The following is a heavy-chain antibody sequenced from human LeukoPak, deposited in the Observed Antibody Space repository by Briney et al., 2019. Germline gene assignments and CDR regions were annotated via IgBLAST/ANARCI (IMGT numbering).Heavy chain of an antibody. J-gene: IGHJ4*02. CDR1: GGSISSYY. CDR2: IYTSGST. D-gene: IGHD6-19*01. V-gene: IGHV4-4*07. CDR3: ARVDSSGWTGTFDY. Sequence: SETLSLTCTVSGGSISSYYWSWIRQPDGKGLGWIGRIYTSGSTNYNPSLKSRVTISVDKSKNQFSLKLSSVTAADTAVYYCARVDSSGWTGTFDYWGQGTLVTVSS.